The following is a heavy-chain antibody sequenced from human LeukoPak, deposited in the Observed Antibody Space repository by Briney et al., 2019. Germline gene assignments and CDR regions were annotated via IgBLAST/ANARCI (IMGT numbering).Heavy chain of an antibody. Sequence: SETLSLICTVSGGSISGYYWSWIRQPAGKGLEWIGRIYSSGSTSYNPSLKSRVTMSVDTSKNQFSLKLSSVTAADTAVYYCARVTYSTSSISVDGFDIWGQGTMVTVSS. CDR3: ARVTYSTSSISVDGFDI. CDR2: IYSSGST. V-gene: IGHV4-4*07. D-gene: IGHD6-6*01. CDR1: GGSISGYY. J-gene: IGHJ3*02.